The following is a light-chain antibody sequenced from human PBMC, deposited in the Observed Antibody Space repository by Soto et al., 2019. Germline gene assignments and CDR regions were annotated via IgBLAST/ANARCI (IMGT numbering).Light chain of an antibody. Sequence: EIVLTQSPGTLSLSPGERATLSCRASQSVSSSYLAWYQQKPGQAPRLLIYGASSRATGLPDRFSGSGSGTDLTLTISRLEPEDFAVYYCQQYGSSRTWTFGQGTKVEIK. CDR1: QSVSSSY. CDR2: GAS. J-gene: IGKJ1*01. CDR3: QQYGSSRTWT. V-gene: IGKV3-20*01.